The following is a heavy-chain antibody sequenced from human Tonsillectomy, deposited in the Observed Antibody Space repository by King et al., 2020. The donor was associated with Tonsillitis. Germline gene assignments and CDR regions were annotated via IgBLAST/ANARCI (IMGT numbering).Heavy chain of an antibody. Sequence: VQLVESGGGLVQPGGSLRVSCAASGFIFGNSAMSWVRQAPGKGLEWVSVISGSGGRTNYADSVKGRFTISRDNSKNTLYLQMNSLRAEDTALYYCAKEPYNPYNWNYHFDYWGQGPLVPVSS. CDR2: ISGSGGRT. D-gene: IGHD1-7*01. CDR3: AKEPYNPYNWNYHFDY. CDR1: GFIFGNSA. J-gene: IGHJ4*02. V-gene: IGHV3-23*04.